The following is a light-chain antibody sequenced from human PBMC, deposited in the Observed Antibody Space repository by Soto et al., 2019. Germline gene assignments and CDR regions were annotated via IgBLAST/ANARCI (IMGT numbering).Light chain of an antibody. Sequence: DIQMTQSPSTLSASVGDRVTITCRASQSISSWLAWYQQKPGKAPKLLIFDASTLESGVPSRFSGSGSGTQFSLTTSSLQPDAFATYYCHHYSSYPWTFGLGTKVGIK. CDR1: QSISSW. CDR2: DAS. CDR3: HHYSSYPWT. J-gene: IGKJ1*01. V-gene: IGKV1-5*01.